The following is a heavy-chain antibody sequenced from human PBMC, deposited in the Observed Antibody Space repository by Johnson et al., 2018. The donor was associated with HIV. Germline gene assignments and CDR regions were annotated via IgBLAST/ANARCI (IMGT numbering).Heavy chain of an antibody. CDR1: GFTFSNSD. V-gene: IGHV3-30*18. J-gene: IGHJ3*02. Sequence: QMQLVESGGGVVQPGGSLTLSCAASGFTFSNSDMHWVRQPTGQGLEWVAVISYDGSNKYYADSVRGRFTISRDNSKNTLYLQMNTLRAGDTAVYYCAKGWDPMTTVNTCAVDIWGQGTMVTVSS. CDR3: AKGWDPMTTVNTCAVDI. CDR2: ISYDGSNK. D-gene: IGHD4-11*01.